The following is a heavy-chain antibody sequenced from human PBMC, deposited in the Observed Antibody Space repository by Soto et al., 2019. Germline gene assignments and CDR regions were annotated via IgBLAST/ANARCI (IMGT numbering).Heavy chain of an antibody. CDR3: AGFWSGYYKDDAFDS. D-gene: IGHD3-3*01. V-gene: IGHV1-69*02. J-gene: IGHJ3*02. Sequence: SVKVSCKASGYSFTGYSMHWVRQAPGQGLEWMGRINPMLGIANYARKFQGRVTMTADTSTSTAYMELSSLRSEDTAVYSCAGFWSGYYKDDAFDSWGQGTRVTVAS. CDR1: GYSFTGYS. CDR2: INPMLGIA.